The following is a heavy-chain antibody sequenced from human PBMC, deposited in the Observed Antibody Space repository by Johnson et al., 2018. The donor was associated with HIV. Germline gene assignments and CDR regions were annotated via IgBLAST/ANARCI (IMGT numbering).Heavy chain of an antibody. Sequence: VQLVESGGGLVKPGGSLRLSCAASRFTFSNAWMSWVRQAPGKGLEWVSGINWNGGSTYYADSVKGRFTISRDNSKNSLYLQMNSLRTEDTALYYCAKGAVAGINDAFDIWGQGTMVTVSS. CDR3: AKGAVAGINDAFDI. J-gene: IGHJ3*02. CDR2: INWNGGST. CDR1: RFTFSNAW. D-gene: IGHD6-19*01. V-gene: IGHV3-43*02.